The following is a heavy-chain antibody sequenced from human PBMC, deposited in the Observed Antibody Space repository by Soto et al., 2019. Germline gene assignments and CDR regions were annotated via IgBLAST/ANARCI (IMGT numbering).Heavy chain of an antibody. CDR1: GFTFSSYA. V-gene: IGHV3-23*01. Sequence: GGSLRLSCAASGFTFSSYAMSWVRQAPGKGLEWVSAISGSGGSTYYADSVKGRFTISRDNSKNTLYLQMNSLRAEDTAVYYCAYLGYCSGGSCYSRSWGQGTLVTVSS. J-gene: IGHJ4*02. CDR3: AYLGYCSGGSCYSRS. D-gene: IGHD2-15*01. CDR2: ISGSGGST.